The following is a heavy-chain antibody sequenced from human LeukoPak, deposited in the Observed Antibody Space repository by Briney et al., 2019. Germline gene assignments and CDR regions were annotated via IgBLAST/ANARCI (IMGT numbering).Heavy chain of an antibody. CDR1: GFTFSSYG. D-gene: IGHD3-9*01. V-gene: IGHV3-30*18. Sequence: GGSLRLSCAASGFTFSSYGMHWVRQAPGKGLEWVAVISYDGSNKYYADSVKGRFTISRDNSKNTLYLQTNSLRAEDTAVYYCAKDLLPYYDILTGPDYWGQGTLVTVSS. CDR2: ISYDGSNK. CDR3: AKDLLPYYDILTGPDY. J-gene: IGHJ4*02.